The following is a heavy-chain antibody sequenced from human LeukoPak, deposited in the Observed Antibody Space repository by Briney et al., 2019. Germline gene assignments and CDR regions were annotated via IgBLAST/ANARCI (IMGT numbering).Heavy chain of an antibody. V-gene: IGHV4-38-2*02. Sequence: SETLSLTCTVSGYSFTSGDYLGWIRQPPGKGLELIANFYRTGSAHYNPPLKSGVTISVDTSKSQFALKLGSVTAADTAVYYCARGPMITFGGAQQNYFDYWGQGTLVTVSS. J-gene: IGHJ4*02. CDR3: ARGPMITFGGAQQNYFDY. CDR2: FYRTGSA. CDR1: GYSFTSGDY. D-gene: IGHD3-16*01.